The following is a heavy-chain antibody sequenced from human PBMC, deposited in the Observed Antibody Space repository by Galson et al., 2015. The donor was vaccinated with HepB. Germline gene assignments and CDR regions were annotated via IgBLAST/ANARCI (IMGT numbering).Heavy chain of an antibody. CDR3: AKATSIFGVDYGMDV. CDR2: ISYDGSNK. CDR1: GFTFSSYG. D-gene: IGHD3-3*01. Sequence: SLRLSCAASGFTFSSYGMHWVRQAPGKGLEWVAVISYDGSNKYYADSVKGRFTISRDNSKNTLYLQMNSLRAEDTAVYYCAKATSIFGVDYGMDVWGQGTTVTVSS. V-gene: IGHV3-30*18. J-gene: IGHJ6*02.